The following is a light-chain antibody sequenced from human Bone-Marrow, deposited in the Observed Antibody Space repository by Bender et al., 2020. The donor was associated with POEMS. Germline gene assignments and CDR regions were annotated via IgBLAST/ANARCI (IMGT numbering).Light chain of an antibody. CDR2: NNS. CDR1: SSKFGSYP. V-gene: IGLV1-44*01. J-gene: IGLJ3*02. CDR3: ATWDDSLNGWV. Sequence: QSVLTQPPSASGTPGQRVTISCSGSSSKFGSYPVNWYQQLPGAAPKLVIFNNSQRPSGVPDRFSGSNSGTSASLAISGLLSDDEADFYCATWDDSLNGWVFGGGTKLTFL.